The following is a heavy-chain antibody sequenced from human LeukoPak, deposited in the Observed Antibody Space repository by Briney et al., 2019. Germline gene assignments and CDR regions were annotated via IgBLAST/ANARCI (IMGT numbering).Heavy chain of an antibody. CDR1: GGSFSGYY. D-gene: IGHD3-10*01. CDR3: ARAPNYYGSGSYIPHFDY. V-gene: IGHV4-34*01. J-gene: IGHJ4*02. CDR2: INHSGST. Sequence: SETLSLTCAVYGGSFSGYYWSWIRQPPGKGLEWIGEINHSGSTNYNPSLKSRVTISVDTSKNQFSLKLSSVTAADTAVYYCARAPNYYGSGSYIPHFDYWGQGTLVTVSS.